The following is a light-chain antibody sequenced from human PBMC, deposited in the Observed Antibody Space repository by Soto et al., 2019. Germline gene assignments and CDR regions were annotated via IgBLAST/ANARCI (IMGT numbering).Light chain of an antibody. V-gene: IGKV1-6*01. CDR3: LQDYDYPWT. Sequence: AIQMTQSPSSLSASVGDRVTITCRESQGIRNDLGWYQQKRGKAPNILIYGASTLQRGDPSRFSGSGSGTDFTLTINRLQAEDFATYYCLQDYDYPWTLGHGTKLDIK. CDR2: GAS. CDR1: QGIRND. J-gene: IGKJ1*01.